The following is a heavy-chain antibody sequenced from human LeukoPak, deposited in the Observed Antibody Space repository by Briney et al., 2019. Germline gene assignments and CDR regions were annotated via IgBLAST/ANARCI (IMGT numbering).Heavy chain of an antibody. J-gene: IGHJ6*02. V-gene: IGHV1-69*04. CDR2: IIPILGIA. CDR1: GGTFSSYA. Sequence: GASVTLSCTASGGTFSSYAISWVRQAPGQGLEWMGRIIPILGIANYAQKFQGRVTITADKSTSTAYMELSSLRSEDTAVYYCARVITGTPLYYYGMDVWGQGTTVTVSS. D-gene: IGHD1-7*01. CDR3: ARVITGTPLYYYGMDV.